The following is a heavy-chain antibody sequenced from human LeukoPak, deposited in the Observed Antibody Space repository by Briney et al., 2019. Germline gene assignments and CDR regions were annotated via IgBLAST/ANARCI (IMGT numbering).Heavy chain of an antibody. CDR3: ARVKSGSQAGYGMDV. D-gene: IGHD3-10*01. CDR1: GFTVSSNY. V-gene: IGHV3-53*01. Sequence: GGSLRLSCAASGFTVSSNYMSWVRQAPGKGLEWVSVIYSGGSTYYADSVKGRFTISRDNSKNTLYLQMNSLRAEDTAVYYCARVKSGSQAGYGMDVWGQGTTVTVTS. J-gene: IGHJ6*02. CDR2: IYSGGST.